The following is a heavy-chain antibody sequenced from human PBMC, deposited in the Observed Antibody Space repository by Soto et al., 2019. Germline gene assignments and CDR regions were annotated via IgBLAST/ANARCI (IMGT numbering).Heavy chain of an antibody. V-gene: IGHV4-31*03. Sequence: QVQLQESGPGLVKPSQTLSLTCTVSGGSISSGGYYWSWIRQHPGKGLEWIGYIYYSGSTYYNPSLKSRVTISVDTSKNQFYLKLSSVTAADTAVYYCARDRVRRTKSDYYYYGMDVWGQGTTVTVSS. J-gene: IGHJ6*02. CDR1: GGSISSGGYY. CDR2: IYYSGST. CDR3: ARDRVRRTKSDYYYYGMDV. D-gene: IGHD2-8*01.